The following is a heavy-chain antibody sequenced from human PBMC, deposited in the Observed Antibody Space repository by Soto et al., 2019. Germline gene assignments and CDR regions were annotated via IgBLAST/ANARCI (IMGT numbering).Heavy chain of an antibody. CDR1: GFTFSSYG. J-gene: IGHJ3*02. CDR3: ASRLETHAFDI. D-gene: IGHD4-17*01. CDR2: ISYDGSNK. Sequence: QVQLVESGGGVVQPGRSLRLSCAASGFTFSSYGMHWVRQAPGKGLEWVAVISYDGSNKYYADSVKGRFTISRDNSKNTLYLQMNSLRAEDTAVYYCASRLETHAFDIWGQGTMVTVS. V-gene: IGHV3-30*03.